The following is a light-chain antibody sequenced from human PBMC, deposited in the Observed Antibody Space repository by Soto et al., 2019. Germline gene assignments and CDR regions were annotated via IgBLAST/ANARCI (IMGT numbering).Light chain of an antibody. V-gene: IGLV2-23*01. CDR3: CSFATGGTSGYV. J-gene: IGLJ1*01. CDR1: SSDVGSYNL. CDR2: EGT. Sequence: QSALTQPASVSGSPGQSITISCTGTSSDVGSYNLVSWCQQHPGKAPKLMIYEGTKRPSGVSNRFSGSKSGHTASLTIAGLQAEDEADYYCCSFATGGTSGYVFGSGTKVTVL.